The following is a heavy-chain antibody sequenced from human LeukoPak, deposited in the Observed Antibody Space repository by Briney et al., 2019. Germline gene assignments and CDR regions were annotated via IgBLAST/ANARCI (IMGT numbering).Heavy chain of an antibody. CDR3: ARLYDSRFDP. CDR1: GYSFTSYW. J-gene: IGHJ5*02. CDR2: IYPGDSDT. Sequence: GESLKISCQSSGYSFTSYWIAWVRQMPGKGLEWMGIIYPGDSDTRYSPSLQGQVTISADKSISTAYLQWSSLKASDTAMYYCARLYDSRFDPWGQGTLVTVSS. V-gene: IGHV5-51*01. D-gene: IGHD1-1*01.